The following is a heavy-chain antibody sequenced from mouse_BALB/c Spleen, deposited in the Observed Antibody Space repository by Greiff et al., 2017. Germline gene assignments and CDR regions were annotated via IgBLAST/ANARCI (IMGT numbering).Heavy chain of an antibody. CDR2: ISNLAYSI. CDR3: ARAYGYDYAMDY. Sequence: EVQRVESGGGLVQPGGSRKLSCAASGFTFSDYGMAWVRQAPGKGPEWVAFISNLAYSIYYADTVTGRFTISRENAKNTLYLEMSSLRSEDTAMYYCARAYGYDYAMDYWGQGTSVTVSS. J-gene: IGHJ4*01. CDR1: GFTFSDYG. V-gene: IGHV5-15*02. D-gene: IGHD1-2*01.